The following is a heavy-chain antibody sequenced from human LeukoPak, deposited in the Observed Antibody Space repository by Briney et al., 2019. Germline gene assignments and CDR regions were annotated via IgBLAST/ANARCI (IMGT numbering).Heavy chain of an antibody. CDR2: INPSGDST. V-gene: IGHV1-46*01. Sequence: ASLKVSRKASGYTFTSYYMHWVRQAPGQRLEWMGIINPSGDSTSYAQKFQCRVTMTRDMSTSPVNMELSSLRAEEQAVFYGAGGGGGGGDFDYWGQGTLVTVSS. CDR3: AGGGGGGGDFDY. CDR1: GYTFTSYY. J-gene: IGHJ4*02. D-gene: IGHD3-16*01.